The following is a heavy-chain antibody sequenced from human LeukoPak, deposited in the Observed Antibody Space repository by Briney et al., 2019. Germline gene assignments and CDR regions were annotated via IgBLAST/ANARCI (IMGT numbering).Heavy chain of an antibody. Sequence: ASVKVSCKASGGTFTSYGISWVRQAPGQGLEWMGWISAYNGNTNYAQKLQGRVTMTTDTSTSTAYMELRSLRSDDTAVYYCARGRFLEWLRESWFDPWGQGTLVPSPQ. J-gene: IGHJ5*02. CDR2: ISAYNGNT. D-gene: IGHD3-3*01. CDR1: GGTFTSYG. CDR3: ARGRFLEWLRESWFDP. V-gene: IGHV1-18*01.